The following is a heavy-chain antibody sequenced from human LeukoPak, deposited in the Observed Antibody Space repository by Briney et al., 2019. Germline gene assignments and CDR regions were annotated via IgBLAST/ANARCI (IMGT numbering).Heavy chain of an antibody. CDR1: GFTFSSYG. V-gene: IGHV3-30*18. CDR2: ISYDGSNK. Sequence: GGSLRLSCAASGFTFSSYGMHWVRQAPGKGLEWVAVISYDGSNKYYADSVKGRFTISRDNSKNTLYLQMDSLRAEDTAVYYCAKDISGWYDYWGQGTLVTVPS. J-gene: IGHJ4*02. CDR3: AKDISGWYDY. D-gene: IGHD6-19*01.